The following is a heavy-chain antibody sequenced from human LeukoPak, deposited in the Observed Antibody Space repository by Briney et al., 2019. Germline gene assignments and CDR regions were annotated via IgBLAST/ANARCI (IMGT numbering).Heavy chain of an antibody. CDR2: ISGSGGST. D-gene: IGHD1-26*01. CDR1: GFIFSNYG. Sequence: GGSLRLSCAASGFIFSNYGMHWVRQAPGKGLEWVSAISGSGGSTYYADSVKGRFTISRDNSKNTLYLQMNSLRAEDTAVYYCAKDLVVGATSDDYWGQGTLVTVSS. CDR3: AKDLVVGATSDDY. J-gene: IGHJ4*02. V-gene: IGHV3-23*01.